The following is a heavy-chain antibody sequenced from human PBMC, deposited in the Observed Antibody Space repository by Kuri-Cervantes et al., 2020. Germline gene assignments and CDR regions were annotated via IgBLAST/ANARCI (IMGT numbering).Heavy chain of an antibody. CDR3: ARLASGWQGWFDP. D-gene: IGHD2-15*01. J-gene: IGHJ5*02. CDR2: IYPGDSDT. Sequence: GGSLRPSCKGSGYSFNSYWIGGLRQMPGKGLKGLGIIYPGDSDTRYSPSFQGQVTISADNSISTAYLQWSSLEASDTAMYSCARLASGWQGWFDPWGQGTLVTVSS. CDR1: GYSFNSYW. V-gene: IGHV5-51*01.